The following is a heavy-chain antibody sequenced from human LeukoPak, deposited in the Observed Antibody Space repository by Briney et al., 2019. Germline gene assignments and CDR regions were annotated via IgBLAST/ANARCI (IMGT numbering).Heavy chain of an antibody. Sequence: GESLKISCKGSGYSFTSYWLGWVRQIPGKGLGWGGIIYSGDSDTRYTPSFQGQVTISAAKSISTAYLQWSSLKASHTAMYYCARGWPGYSSGWYRHWGEGTLVTVSS. CDR2: IYSGDSDT. J-gene: IGHJ4*02. V-gene: IGHV5-51*01. CDR3: ARGWPGYSSGWYRH. D-gene: IGHD6-19*01. CDR1: GYSFTSYW.